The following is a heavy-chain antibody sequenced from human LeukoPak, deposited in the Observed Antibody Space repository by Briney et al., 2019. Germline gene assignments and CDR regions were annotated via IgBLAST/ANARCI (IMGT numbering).Heavy chain of an antibody. J-gene: IGHJ4*02. Sequence: SVKVSCKASGGTFISYAISWVRQAPGQGLEWMGRIIPILGIANYAQKFQGRVTITADKSTSTAYMELSSLRSEDTAVYYCASETAMVTGYFDYWGQGTLVTVSS. D-gene: IGHD5-18*01. CDR3: ASETAMVTGYFDY. V-gene: IGHV1-69*04. CDR2: IIPILGIA. CDR1: GGTFISYA.